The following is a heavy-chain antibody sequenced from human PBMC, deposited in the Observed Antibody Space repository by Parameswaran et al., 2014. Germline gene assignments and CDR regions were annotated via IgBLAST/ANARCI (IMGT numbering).Heavy chain of an antibody. CDR1: AISSA. J-gene: IGHJ4*02. D-gene: IGHD3-3*01. Sequence: AISSARWIRQPPGKGLEWIGRIYTSGSTNYNPSLKSRVTMSVDTSKNQFSLKLSSVTAADTAVYYCARDFSIFGVVLNWGQGTLVTVSS. V-gene: IGHV4-4*07. CDR3: ARDFSIFGVVLN. CDR2: IYTSGST.